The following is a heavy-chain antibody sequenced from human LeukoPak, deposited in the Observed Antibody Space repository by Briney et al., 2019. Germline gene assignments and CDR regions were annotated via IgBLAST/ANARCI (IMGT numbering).Heavy chain of an antibody. CDR1: GGTLSSYG. CDR2: IIPIVNRA. Sequence: SVKVSCKASGGTLSSYGIGWVRQAPGQGLEWMGRIIPIVNRANSAQRFQGRVTITADTSTNTVYMELSSLRSDDTAVYYCARLRADAGSGHNWFDPWGQGTLVTVSS. J-gene: IGHJ5*02. D-gene: IGHD1-26*01. CDR3: ARLRADAGSGHNWFDP. V-gene: IGHV1-69*04.